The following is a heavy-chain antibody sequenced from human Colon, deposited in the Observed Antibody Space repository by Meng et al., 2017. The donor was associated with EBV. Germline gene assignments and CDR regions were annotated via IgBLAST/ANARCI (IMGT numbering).Heavy chain of an antibody. V-gene: IGHV4-4*02. CDR1: GASVSRNNW. CDR2: IYHGGNT. Sequence: GPVLVGPSGLPSRTCPLSGASVSRNNWWSWVRQPPGKGLEWIGEIYHGGNTNYNPSLKSRVTISVDRSNDQFSLSLSSVTAADTAVYYCARGNAYNAPSFDYWGQGTLVTVSS. J-gene: IGHJ4*02. D-gene: IGHD5-24*01. CDR3: ARGNAYNAPSFDY.